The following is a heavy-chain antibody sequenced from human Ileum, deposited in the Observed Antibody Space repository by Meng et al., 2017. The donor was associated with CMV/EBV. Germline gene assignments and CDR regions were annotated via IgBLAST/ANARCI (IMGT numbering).Heavy chain of an antibody. V-gene: IGHV3-53*01. CDR3: GRDPGLPNGIHV. Sequence: GESLKISCAASEFTFSDYSMNWVRQAPGKGLEWVSVIYGGGGTDYGDSVKGRFTISRDSSQNTVYLQMNGLRAEDTAVYYCGRDPGLPNGIHVWGQGTTVTVSS. CDR1: EFTFSDYS. D-gene: IGHD1-1*01. J-gene: IGHJ6*02. CDR2: IYGGGGT.